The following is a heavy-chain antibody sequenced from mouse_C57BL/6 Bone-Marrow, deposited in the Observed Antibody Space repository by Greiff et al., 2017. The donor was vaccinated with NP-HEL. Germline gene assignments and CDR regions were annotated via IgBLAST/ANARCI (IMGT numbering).Heavy chain of an antibody. J-gene: IGHJ2*01. D-gene: IGHD1-1*01. CDR1: GYTFTSYW. CDR3: ARSGYYYGSSYDY. CDR2: IDPSDSYT. V-gene: IGHV1-59*01. Sequence: VQLQQPGAELVRPGTSVKLSCKASGYTFTSYWMHWVKQRPGQGLEWIGVIDPSDSYTNYNQKFKGKATLTVDTSSSTAYMQLSSLTSEDSAVYYCARSGYYYGSSYDYWGQGTTLTVSS.